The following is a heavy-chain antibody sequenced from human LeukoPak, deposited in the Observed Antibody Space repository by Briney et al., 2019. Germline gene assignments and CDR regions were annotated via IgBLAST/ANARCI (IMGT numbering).Heavy chain of an antibody. V-gene: IGHV3-53*01. Sequence: PGGSLRLSCTASGLTVSSNCMSWVRQAPGKGLEWVSFIYSGGNTYYADSVKGRFTISRDNSKNTLYLQMNSLRAEDTAVYYCAKDRSGGSGYYKDYWGQGTLVTVSS. CDR1: GLTVSSNC. CDR2: IYSGGNT. CDR3: AKDRSGGSGYYKDY. J-gene: IGHJ4*02. D-gene: IGHD3-3*01.